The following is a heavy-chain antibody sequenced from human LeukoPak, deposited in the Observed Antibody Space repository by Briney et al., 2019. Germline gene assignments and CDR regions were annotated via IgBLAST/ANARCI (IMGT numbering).Heavy chain of an antibody. D-gene: IGHD6-13*01. J-gene: IGHJ6*03. CDR1: GGSISSYY. V-gene: IGHV4-4*07. CDR2: IYTSGST. Sequence: PSETLSLTCTVSGGSISSYYWSWIRQPPGKGLEWIGRIYTSGSTNYNPSLKSRVTMSVDTSKNQFSLKLSSVTAADTAVYYCARGAAGPYYYYYYYMDVWGKGTTVTVSS. CDR3: ARGAAGPYYYYYYYMDV.